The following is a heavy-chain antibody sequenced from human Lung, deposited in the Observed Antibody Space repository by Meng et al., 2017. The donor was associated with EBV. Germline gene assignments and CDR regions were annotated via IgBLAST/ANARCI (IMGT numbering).Heavy chain of an antibody. V-gene: IGHV1-2*02. CDR3: ARGATSVFDL. CDR2: INPNSGDT. CDR1: GYIFTGYY. Sequence: QVQLVQSGAGVTKPXXSVRVSCKASGYIFTGYYLHWVRQAPGQGLEWMGWINPNSGDTDYAQKVQGRVTLTRDTSITTGYMELSGLRSDDTAVYYCARGATSVFDLWGRGTLVTVSS. J-gene: IGHJ2*01.